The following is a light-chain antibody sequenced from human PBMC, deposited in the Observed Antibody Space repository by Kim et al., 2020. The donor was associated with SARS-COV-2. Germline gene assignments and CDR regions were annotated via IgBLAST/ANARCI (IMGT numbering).Light chain of an antibody. CDR1: QSVLYRSNNKNY. V-gene: IGKV4-1*01. J-gene: IGKJ1*01. CDR3: QQYYSTPRT. CDR2: WAS. Sequence: DIVMTKSPDSLAVSLGERATINCKSSQSVLYRSNNKNYLAWYQQKPGQPPKLLIYWASTRESGVPDRFSGSGSGTDFTLTISSLQAEDVAVYYCQQYYSTPRTFGQGTKVDIK.